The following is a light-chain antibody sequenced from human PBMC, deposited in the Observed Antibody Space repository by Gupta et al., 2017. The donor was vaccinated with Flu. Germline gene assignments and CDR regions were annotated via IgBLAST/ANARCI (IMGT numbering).Light chain of an antibody. CDR3: MQSTQLLALT. J-gene: IGKJ4*01. CDR1: QSRLHSDGKTY. Sequence: CKASQSRLHSDGKTYFYWYQQKAGQPPQLLIYEASNRFSGVPDRFSGSGAGTDFTRKISRVEADDVGVYYCMQSTQLLALTFGGGTKVEIQ. CDR2: EAS. V-gene: IGKV2D-29*01.